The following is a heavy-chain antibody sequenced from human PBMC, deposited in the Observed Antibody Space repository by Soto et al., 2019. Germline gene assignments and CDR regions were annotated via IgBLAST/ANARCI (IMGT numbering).Heavy chain of an antibody. Sequence: GESLKISCAASGFTFSSYAMSWVRQAPGKGLEWVSAISGSGGSTYYADSVKGRFTISRDNSKNTLYLQMNSLRAEDTAVYYCAKGGYGRHWYFDLWGRGTLVTVSS. V-gene: IGHV3-23*01. D-gene: IGHD6-13*01. CDR2: ISGSGGST. CDR1: GFTFSSYA. J-gene: IGHJ2*01. CDR3: AKGGYGRHWYFDL.